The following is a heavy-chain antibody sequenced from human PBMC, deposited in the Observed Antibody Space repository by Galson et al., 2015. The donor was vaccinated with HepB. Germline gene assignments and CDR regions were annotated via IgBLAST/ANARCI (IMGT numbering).Heavy chain of an antibody. CDR1: GFTFSDYY. D-gene: IGHD6-13*01. J-gene: IGHJ4*02. CDR3: AKDDWYETSD. CDR2: ISWNSGSI. V-gene: IGHV3-9*01. Sequence: SLRLSCAASGFTFSDYYMSWIRQAPGKGLEWVSGISWNSGSIGYADSVKGRFTISRDNAKNSLYLQMNSLRAEDTALYYCAKDDWYETSDWGQGTLVTVSS.